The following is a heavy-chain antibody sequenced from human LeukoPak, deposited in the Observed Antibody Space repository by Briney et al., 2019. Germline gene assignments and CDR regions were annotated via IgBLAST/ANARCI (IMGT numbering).Heavy chain of an antibody. V-gene: IGHV4-61*02. Sequence: PSQTLSLTCTVSGDSISSGSYYWSWVRQPAGKGLEWIGRIYASGIFDYTPSLKTRVTISMGTSKSQFSLELNSVTAADTAIYYCARGPGSYSKEAFDIWGQGTMVTVSS. CDR2: IYASGIF. CDR3: ARGPGSYSKEAFDI. J-gene: IGHJ3*02. D-gene: IGHD3-10*01. CDR1: GDSISSGSYY.